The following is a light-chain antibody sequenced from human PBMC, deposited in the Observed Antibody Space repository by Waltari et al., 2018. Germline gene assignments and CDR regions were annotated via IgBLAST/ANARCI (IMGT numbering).Light chain of an antibody. CDR2: GGS. Sequence: EIVLTQSPGTLSLSPGERATLSCRTSQSISSSYLAWYQQKPSQAPRLLIYGGSSRATDIPDRFSGSGSGTDFTLTVSRLEPEDFAVYYCQQYGSSPRTFGQGTKVEIK. CDR1: QSISSSY. CDR3: QQYGSSPRT. J-gene: IGKJ1*01. V-gene: IGKV3-20*01.